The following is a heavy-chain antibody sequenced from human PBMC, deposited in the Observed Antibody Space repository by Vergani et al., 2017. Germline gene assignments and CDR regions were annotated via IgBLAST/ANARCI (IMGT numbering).Heavy chain of an antibody. CDR3: ARGKDGYNLGYYYYGMDV. CDR2: IYYSGST. CDR1: GGSISRYY. Sequence: QVQLQESGPGLVKPSETLSLTCTVSGGSISRYYWRWIRQPPGKGLEWIGYIYYSGSTNYNPSLKSRVTISVDTSKNQFSLKLSSVTAADTAVYYCARGKDGYNLGYYYYGMDVWGQGTTVTVSS. J-gene: IGHJ6*02. V-gene: IGHV4-59*01. D-gene: IGHD5-24*01.